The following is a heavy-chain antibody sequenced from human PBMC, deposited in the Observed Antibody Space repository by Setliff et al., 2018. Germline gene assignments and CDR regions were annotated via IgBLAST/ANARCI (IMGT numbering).Heavy chain of an antibody. CDR2: IYHGGDT. CDR1: GGSINSGVYY. J-gene: IGHJ4*02. D-gene: IGHD6-6*01. CDR3: ARARNVAARLFDS. Sequence: SETLSLTCTVSGGSINSGVYYWGWIRQPPGKGLEWIGRIYHGGDTYYNASLKSRLTISVDTSKNQFSLKLSSVTAADTAVYYCARARNVAARLFDSWGQGTRVTVSS. V-gene: IGHV4-39*07.